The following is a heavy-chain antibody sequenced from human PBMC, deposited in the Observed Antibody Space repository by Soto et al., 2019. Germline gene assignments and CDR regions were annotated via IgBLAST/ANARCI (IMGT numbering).Heavy chain of an antibody. V-gene: IGHV3-15*01. J-gene: IGHJ4*02. CDR2: IKSKTDGGTT. Sequence: EVQLVESGGGLVKPGGSLRLSCAASGFTFSNAWMSWVRQAPGKGLEWVGRIKSKTDGGTTDYAAPVKGRFTIPRDDSKNTLYLQMNSLKTEDTAVYYCKSTASDHCSSTSCLIDYWGQGTLVTVSS. CDR1: GFTFSNAW. D-gene: IGHD2-2*01. CDR3: KSTASDHCSSTSCLIDY.